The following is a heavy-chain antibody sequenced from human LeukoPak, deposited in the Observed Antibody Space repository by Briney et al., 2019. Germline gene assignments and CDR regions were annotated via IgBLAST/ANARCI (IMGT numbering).Heavy chain of an antibody. CDR3: ARDGELSTSPDY. V-gene: IGHV1-69*04. J-gene: IGHJ4*02. CDR2: IIPILGIA. CDR1: GGTFSSYA. D-gene: IGHD1-7*01. Sequence: SVKVSCKASGGTFSSYAIIWVRQAPGQGLEWMGRIIPILGIANYAQKFQGRVTITADKSTSTAYMELSSLRSEDTAVYYCARDGELSTSPDYWGQGTLVTVSS.